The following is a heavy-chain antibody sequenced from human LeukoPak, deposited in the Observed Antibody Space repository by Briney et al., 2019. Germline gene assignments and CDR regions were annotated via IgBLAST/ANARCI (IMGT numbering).Heavy chain of an antibody. CDR1: GFTFSSYA. J-gene: IGHJ4*02. V-gene: IGHV3-15*01. CDR3: TTIREFG. Sequence: GGSPRLSCAASGFTFSSYAMSWVRQAPGKGLEWVGRIKSKTDDGTTDYAAPVKGRFTISRDDSKNTLYLQMNSLKTEDTAVYYCTTIREFGWGQGTLVTVSS. CDR2: IKSKTDDGTT. D-gene: IGHD3-16*01.